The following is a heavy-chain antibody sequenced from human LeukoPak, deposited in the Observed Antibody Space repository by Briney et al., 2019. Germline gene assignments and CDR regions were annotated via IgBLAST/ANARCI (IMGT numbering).Heavy chain of an antibody. D-gene: IGHD2-2*01. J-gene: IGHJ5*02. CDR1: GGTFSSYA. CDR3: ARGGYCSSTSCYLDWSDP. CDR2: IIPIFGTA. Sequence: SVKVSCKASGGTFSSYAISWVRQAPGQGLEWMGGIIPIFGTANYAQKFQGRVTITTDESTSTAYMELSSLRSEDTDVYYCARGGYCSSTSCYLDWSDPWGQGTLVTVSS. V-gene: IGHV1-69*05.